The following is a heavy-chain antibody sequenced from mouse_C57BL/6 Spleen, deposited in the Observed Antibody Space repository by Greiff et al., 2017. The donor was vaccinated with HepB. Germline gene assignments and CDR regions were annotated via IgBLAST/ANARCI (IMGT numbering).Heavy chain of an antibody. CDR3: ARGGLYDGYPWFAY. CDR1: GFTFSDYG. J-gene: IGHJ3*01. CDR2: ISSGSSTI. Sequence: EVKVVESGGGLVKPGGSLKLSCAASGFTFSDYGMHWVRQAPEKGLEWVAYISSGSSTIYYADTVKGRFTISRDNAKNTLFLQMTSLRSEDTAMYYCARGGLYDGYPWFAYWGQGTLVTVSA. V-gene: IGHV5-17*01. D-gene: IGHD2-3*01.